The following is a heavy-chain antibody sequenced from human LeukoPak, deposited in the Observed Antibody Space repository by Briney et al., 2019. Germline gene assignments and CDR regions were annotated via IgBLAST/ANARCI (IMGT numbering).Heavy chain of an antibody. CDR3: AKGPDYDFWSDKYYFDY. Sequence: GGSLRLSCAASGFTFSSYEMNWVRQAPGKGLEWVSYISSSGSTIYYADSVKGRFTISRDNAKNSLYLQMNSLRAEDMALYYCAKGPDYDFWSDKYYFDYWGQGTLVTVSS. CDR1: GFTFSSYE. V-gene: IGHV3-48*03. CDR2: ISSSGSTI. D-gene: IGHD3-3*01. J-gene: IGHJ4*02.